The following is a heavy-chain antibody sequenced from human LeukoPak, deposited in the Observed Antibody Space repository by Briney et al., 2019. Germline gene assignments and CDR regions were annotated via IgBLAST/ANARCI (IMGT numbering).Heavy chain of an antibody. CDR3: ARDGPRIAAAVTFDY. Sequence: SVKVSCKASGGTFSSYAISWVRQAPGQGLEWMGRIIPILGLANYAQKFQGRVTITADKSTSTAYMELSSLRSEDTAVYYCARDGPRIAAAVTFDYWGQGTLVTVSS. D-gene: IGHD6-13*01. CDR1: GGTFSSYA. J-gene: IGHJ4*02. CDR2: IIPILGLA. V-gene: IGHV1-69*04.